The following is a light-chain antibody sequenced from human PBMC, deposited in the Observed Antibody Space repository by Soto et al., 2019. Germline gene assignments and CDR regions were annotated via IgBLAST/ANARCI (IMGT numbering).Light chain of an antibody. CDR2: GAS. J-gene: IGKJ1*01. V-gene: IGKV3-20*01. CDR3: QQYGHSLWT. CDR1: QSVISGH. Sequence: DIVLTQSPGTLSLSPGERASLSCRAGQSVISGHLAWYQQKPGQAPRLLIYGASSRATGIPDRFSGSGSGTDFTLTISRLEPEDYAVYYCQQYGHSLWTFGQGTKVDI.